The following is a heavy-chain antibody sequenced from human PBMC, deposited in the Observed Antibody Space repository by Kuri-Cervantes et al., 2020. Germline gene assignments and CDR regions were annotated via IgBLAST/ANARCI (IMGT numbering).Heavy chain of an antibody. Sequence: ESLKISCTVSGGSVSRSYWSWMRQPPGKGLEWIGYISYTDSTNYNPSLKSRVTITVDTSKNQFSLKLSSVTAADTAVYYCARGGGVGATGLDYFDYWGQGTLVTVSS. J-gene: IGHJ4*02. CDR1: GGSVSRSY. CDR2: ISYTDST. D-gene: IGHD1-26*01. V-gene: IGHV4-59*02. CDR3: ARGGGVGATGLDYFDY.